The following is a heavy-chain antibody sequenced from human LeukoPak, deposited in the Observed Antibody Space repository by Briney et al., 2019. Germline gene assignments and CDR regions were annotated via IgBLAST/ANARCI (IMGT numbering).Heavy chain of an antibody. V-gene: IGHV3-48*02. Sequence: GGSLRLSCAASGFTVSSIHMVWVRQAPGKGLEWVSHITASGTAMFYADSVKGRFTISRDNAKNSLYLQMNSLRDEDTAVYYCASSGSYRFDYGAREPWSPSPQ. D-gene: IGHD1-26*01. CDR3: ASSGSYRFD. CDR2: ITASGTAM. J-gene: IGHJ4*02. CDR1: GFTVSSIH.